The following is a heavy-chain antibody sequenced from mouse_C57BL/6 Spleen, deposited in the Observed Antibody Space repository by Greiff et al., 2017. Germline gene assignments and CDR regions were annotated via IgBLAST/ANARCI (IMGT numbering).Heavy chain of an antibody. CDR1: GFTFSSYA. V-gene: IGHV5-4*01. CDR2: ISDGGSYT. J-gene: IGHJ2*01. CDR3: ARDRTGRGFDY. Sequence: VQLKESGGGLVKPGGSLKLSCAASGFTFSSYAMSWVRQTPEKRLEWVATISDGGSYTYYPDNVKGRFTISRDNAKNNLYLQMSHLKSEDTAMYYCARDRTGRGFDYWGQGTTLTVAS. D-gene: IGHD4-1*01.